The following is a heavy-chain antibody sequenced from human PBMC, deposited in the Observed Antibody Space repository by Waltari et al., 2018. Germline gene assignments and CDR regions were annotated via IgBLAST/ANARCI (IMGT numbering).Heavy chain of an antibody. CDR1: GGSISSYY. J-gene: IGHJ3*02. CDR2: ISGSGGST. V-gene: IGHV3-23*01. D-gene: IGHD3-3*01. CDR3: AKRGFNFWISHDAFDI. Sequence: VQLQESGPGLVKPSETLSLTCTVSGGSISSYYWSWIRQPPGKGLEWVSAISGSGGSTYYADSVKGRFTISRDNSKNTLYLQMNSLRAEDTAVYYCAKRGFNFWISHDAFDIWGQGTMVTVSS.